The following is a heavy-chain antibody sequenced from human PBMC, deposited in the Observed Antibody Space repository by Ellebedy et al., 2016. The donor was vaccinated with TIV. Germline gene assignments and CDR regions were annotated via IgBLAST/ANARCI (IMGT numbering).Heavy chain of an antibody. J-gene: IGHJ4*02. CDR2: ISSSGVST. CDR3: AKLDSSGYYYGRFDY. V-gene: IGHV3-23*01. D-gene: IGHD3-22*01. Sequence: GGPLRLSCAASGFTFRNFAMTWVRQAPGKGLEWVSSISSSGVSTDYADSVRGRVTISRDNSKHTLYLQMNSLRAGDTAVYYCAKLDSSGYYYGRFDYWGQGTLVTVSS. CDR1: GFTFRNFA.